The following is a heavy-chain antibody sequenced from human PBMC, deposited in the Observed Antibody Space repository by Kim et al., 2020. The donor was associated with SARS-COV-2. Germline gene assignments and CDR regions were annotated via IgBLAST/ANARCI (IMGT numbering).Heavy chain of an antibody. Sequence: SHKSRVTIAVDTSKNQFSLKLSSVTAADTAVYYCARAARATMVRGVDFDYWGQGTLVTVSS. D-gene: IGHD3-10*01. V-gene: IGHV4-34*01. J-gene: IGHJ4*02. CDR3: ARAARATMVRGVDFDY.